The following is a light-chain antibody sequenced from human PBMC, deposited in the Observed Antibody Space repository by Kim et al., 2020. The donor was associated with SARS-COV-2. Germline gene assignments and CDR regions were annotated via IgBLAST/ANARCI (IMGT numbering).Light chain of an antibody. CDR1: SLRIYY. V-gene: IGLV3-19*01. Sequence: SSELTQDPAVSVALGQTLKITCRGDSLRIYYASWYQQRPGQAPLLVIYGKNMRPSGIPDRLSGSSSGNTASLTITGAQAEDEADYYCSSRDGSSYVVFGGGTKVTVL. CDR2: GKN. CDR3: SSRDGSSYVV. J-gene: IGLJ2*01.